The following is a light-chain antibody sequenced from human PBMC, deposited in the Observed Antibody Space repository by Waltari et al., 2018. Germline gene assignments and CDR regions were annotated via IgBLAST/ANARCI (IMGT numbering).Light chain of an antibody. CDR1: QSLSNW. CDR3: QQYNSYSLLT. CDR2: KAS. Sequence: DIQMTQSPSTLSASVGDRFTITCRASQSLSNWLAGYQQNPGKAPKLLIYKASTLESGVPSRCSGSGSGTEFTLTISSLQPDDFATYYCQQYNSYSLLTFGGGTKVEIK. J-gene: IGKJ4*01. V-gene: IGKV1-5*03.